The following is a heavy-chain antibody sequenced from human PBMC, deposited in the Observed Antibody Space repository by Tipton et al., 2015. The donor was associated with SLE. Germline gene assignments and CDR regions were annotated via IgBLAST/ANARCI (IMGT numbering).Heavy chain of an antibody. J-gene: IGHJ2*01. CDR1: GGSISSYY. CDR3: ARGARYWYFDL. V-gene: IGHV4-4*08. D-gene: IGHD5-12*01. Sequence: TLSLTCTVSGGSISSYYWSWIRQPPGKGLEWIGYIYTSGSTNYNPSLKSRVIISVDTSKNQFSLKLSSVTAADTAVYYCARGARYWYFDLWGRGTLVTVSS. CDR2: IYTSGST.